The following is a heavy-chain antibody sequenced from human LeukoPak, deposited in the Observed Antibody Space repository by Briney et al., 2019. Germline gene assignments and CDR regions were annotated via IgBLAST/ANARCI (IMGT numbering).Heavy chain of an antibody. CDR3: ARGHYGMDV. J-gene: IGHJ6*02. V-gene: IGHV3-7*01. CDR1: GFTFSIYW. CDR2: IREDGSER. Sequence: GGSLRLSCAASGFTFSIYWMTWVRQAQGKGLEWVASIREDGSERYYVDSVKGRFTISRDNPQNSLYLQMSSLRAEDTAVYYCARGHYGMDVWGQGTTVTVSS.